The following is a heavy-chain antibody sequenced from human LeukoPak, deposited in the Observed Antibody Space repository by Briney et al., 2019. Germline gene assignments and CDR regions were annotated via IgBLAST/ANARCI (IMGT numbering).Heavy chain of an antibody. CDR1: GGSFSGYY. CDR2: INHSGST. J-gene: IGHJ4*02. Sequence: SETLSLTCAVYGGSFSGYYWSWIRQPPGKGLEWVGEINHSGSTNYNPSLKSRVTISVDTSKNQFSLKLSSVTAADTAVYYCARGRLRWYYFDYWGQGTLVTVSS. D-gene: IGHD4-23*01. V-gene: IGHV4-34*01. CDR3: ARGRLRWYYFDY.